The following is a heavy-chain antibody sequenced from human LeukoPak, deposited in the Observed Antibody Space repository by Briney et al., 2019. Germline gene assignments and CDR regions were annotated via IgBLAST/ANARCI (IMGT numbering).Heavy chain of an antibody. CDR2: IRGSGGGT. CDR3: AKDFGKRGYSYGSVFD. CDR1: GFPFSSYV. Sequence: PGGSLRLSCAASGFPFSSYVMTWARQAPGKGLEWVSAIRGSGGGTYYADSVKGRFTISRDNSKNTLYPQMNSLRAEDTAVYYCAKDFGKRGYSYGSVFDWGQGTLVTVSS. J-gene: IGHJ4*02. V-gene: IGHV3-23*01. D-gene: IGHD5-18*01.